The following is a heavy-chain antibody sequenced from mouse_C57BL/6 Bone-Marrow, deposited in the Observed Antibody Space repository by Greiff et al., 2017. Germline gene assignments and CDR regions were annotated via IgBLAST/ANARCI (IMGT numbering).Heavy chain of an antibody. CDR1: GFTFSDYG. V-gene: IGHV5-17*01. D-gene: IGHD4-1*01. J-gene: IGHJ4*01. Sequence: EVKLVQSGGGLVKPGGSLKLSCAASGFTFSDYGMHWVRQAPEKGLEWVAYISSGSSTIYYADTVKGRFTISRDNAENTLFLQMTSLRSEDAAMYYCARYTGASMDDWGQGTSVTVSS. CDR2: ISSGSSTI. CDR3: ARYTGASMDD.